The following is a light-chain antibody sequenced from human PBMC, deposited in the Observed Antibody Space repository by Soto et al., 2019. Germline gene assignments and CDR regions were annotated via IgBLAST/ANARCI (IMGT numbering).Light chain of an antibody. CDR2: LNSDGSH. Sequence: QPVLTQSPSASASLGASVKLTCTLSSGHSSYAIAWYQQQPEKGPRYLMKLNSDGSHTKGDGIPDRFSGSSSGAERYLTISSLRSEDEADYHCQTWGIGYWVFGGGTKLTVL. CDR1: SGHSSYA. V-gene: IGLV4-69*01. J-gene: IGLJ3*02. CDR3: QTWGIGYWV.